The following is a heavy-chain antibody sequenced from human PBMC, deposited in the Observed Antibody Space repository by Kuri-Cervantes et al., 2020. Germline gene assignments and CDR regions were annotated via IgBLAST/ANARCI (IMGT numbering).Heavy chain of an antibody. J-gene: IGHJ2*01. CDR1: GFTVSSNY. D-gene: IGHD3-22*01. V-gene: IGHV3-53*04. CDR3: ARDPSSGYRDWYFDL. Sequence: GGSLRLSCAASGFTVSSNYMSWVRQAPGKVLEWVSVIYSGGSTYYADSAKGRFTISSHNSKNTLYLQMNSLRAEDSAVYYCARDPSSGYRDWYFDLWGRGTMVTVSS. CDR2: IYSGGST.